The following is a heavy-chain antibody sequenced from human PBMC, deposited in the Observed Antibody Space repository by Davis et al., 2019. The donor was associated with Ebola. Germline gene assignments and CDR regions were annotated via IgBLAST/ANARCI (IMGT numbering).Heavy chain of an antibody. CDR1: GGTFSSYT. J-gene: IGHJ3*02. V-gene: IGHV1-69*02. CDR3: ARGTGNVWLVTAFDI. Sequence: AASVKVSCKASGGTFSSYTISWVRQAPGQGLEWMGRIIPILGIANYAQKFQGRVTITADKSTSTAYMELSSLRSEDTAVYYCARGTGNVWLVTAFDIWGQGTMVTVSS. D-gene: IGHD6-19*01. CDR2: IIPILGIA.